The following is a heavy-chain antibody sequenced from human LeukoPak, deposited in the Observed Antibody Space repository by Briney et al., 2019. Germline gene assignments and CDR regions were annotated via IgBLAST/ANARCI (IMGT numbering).Heavy chain of an antibody. CDR1: GGSFSGYY. J-gene: IGHJ4*02. CDR3: ARGGVRATDY. Sequence: SETLSLTCAVYGGSFSGYYWSWIRQPPGKGLEWIGEINHSGSTNYNPSLKSRVTISVDTSKNQFSLKLSSVTAADTAVYYCARGGVRATDYWGQGTLVTVSS. V-gene: IGHV4-34*01. CDR2: INHSGST. D-gene: IGHD1-26*01.